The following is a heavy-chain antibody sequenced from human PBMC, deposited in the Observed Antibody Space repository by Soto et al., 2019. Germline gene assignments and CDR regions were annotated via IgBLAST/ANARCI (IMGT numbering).Heavy chain of an antibody. V-gene: IGHV4-34*01. D-gene: IGHD6-6*01. J-gene: IGHJ5*02. CDR3: ARGNWIAARWFDP. CDR1: GGSFSGYY. CDR2: INHSGST. Sequence: ASETLSLTCAVYGGSFSGYYLSWIRQPPGKGLEWIGEINHSGSTNYNPSLKSRVTISVDTSKNQFSLKLSSVTAADTAVYYCARGNWIAARWFDPWGQGTLVTVSS.